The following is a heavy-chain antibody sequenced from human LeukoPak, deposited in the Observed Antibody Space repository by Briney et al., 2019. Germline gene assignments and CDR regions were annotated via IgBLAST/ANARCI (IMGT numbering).Heavy chain of an antibody. V-gene: IGHV4-38-2*01. D-gene: IGHD4-17*01. CDR3: ARWDYGDYEAPS. Sequence: SETLSLTCAVSGYSISSGYYWGWIQQPPGKGLEWIGSIYHSGSTYYNPSLKSRVTISVDTSKNQFSLKLSSVTAADTAVYYCARWDYGDYEAPSWGQGTLVTVSS. CDR1: GYSISSGYY. J-gene: IGHJ5*02. CDR2: IYHSGST.